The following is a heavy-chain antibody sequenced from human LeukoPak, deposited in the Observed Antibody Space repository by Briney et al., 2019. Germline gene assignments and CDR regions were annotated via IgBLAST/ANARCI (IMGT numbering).Heavy chain of an antibody. V-gene: IGHV3-30*04. Sequence: GGSLRLSCAASGFTFSSYAMHWVRQAPGKGLEWVAVISYDGSNKYYADSVKGRFTISRDNSKNTLYLQMNSLRAEDTAVYYCARGKYDSSGYPLLGFDYWGQGTLVTVSS. J-gene: IGHJ4*02. D-gene: IGHD3-22*01. CDR3: ARGKYDSSGYPLLGFDY. CDR2: ISYDGSNK. CDR1: GFTFSSYA.